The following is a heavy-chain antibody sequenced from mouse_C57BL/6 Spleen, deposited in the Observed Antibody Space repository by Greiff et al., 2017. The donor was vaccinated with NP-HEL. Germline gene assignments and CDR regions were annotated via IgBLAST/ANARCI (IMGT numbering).Heavy chain of an antibody. CDR3: ARPSGTGLAY. D-gene: IGHD4-1*01. J-gene: IGHJ3*01. CDR2: IDPSDSYT. Sequence: VQLQQPGAELVKPGASVKLSCKASGYTFTSYWMQWVKQRPGQGLEWIGEIDPSDSYTNYNQKFKGKATLTVDTSSSTAYMQLSSLTSEDSAVYYCARPSGTGLAYWGQGTLVTVSA. V-gene: IGHV1-50*01. CDR1: GYTFTSYW.